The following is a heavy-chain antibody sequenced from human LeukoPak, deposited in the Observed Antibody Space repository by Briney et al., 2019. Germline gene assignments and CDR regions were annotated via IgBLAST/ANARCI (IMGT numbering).Heavy chain of an antibody. Sequence: SETLSLTCAASGGPFSGYHWSWIRRSPGKGLEWIGEINHSGSTNYNPSLESRVTISVDTSRNEFSVRLNSVTAADTAVYHCARGGSNAWYIDYWGQGTLVTVSS. J-gene: IGHJ4*02. CDR3: ARGGSNAWYIDY. CDR1: GGPFSGYH. V-gene: IGHV4-34*01. CDR2: INHSGST. D-gene: IGHD6-19*01.